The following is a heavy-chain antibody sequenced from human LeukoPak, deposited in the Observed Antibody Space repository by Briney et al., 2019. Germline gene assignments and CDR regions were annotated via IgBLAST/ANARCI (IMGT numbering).Heavy chain of an antibody. CDR1: GFTFSSYA. Sequence: PGGSLRLSCAASGFTFSSYAMSWVRQAPGKGLEWVSAISGSGGSTYYADSVKGRFTISRDNSKNTLYLQMNSLRAEDTAVYYCAKDERKGVYAIGRSADYWGQGTLVTVSS. CDR3: AKDERKGVYAIGRSADY. V-gene: IGHV3-23*01. D-gene: IGHD2-8*01. CDR2: ISGSGGST. J-gene: IGHJ4*02.